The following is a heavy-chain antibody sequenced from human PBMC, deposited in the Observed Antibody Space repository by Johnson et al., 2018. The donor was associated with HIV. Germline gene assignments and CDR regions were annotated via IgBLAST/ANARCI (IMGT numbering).Heavy chain of an antibody. CDR2: MSSSGSTI. J-gene: IGHJ3*02. CDR1: GFTFDDFG. D-gene: IGHD2-15*01. Sequence: VQLVESGGGVVQPGRSLRLSCAASGFTFDDFGMNWVRQAPGKGLEWVSYMSSSGSTIYNADSVKGRFTISRDNSKNTLYLQMNSLRAEDTAVYYCARDRGGGTEAGAFDIWGQGTMVTVSS. CDR3: ARDRGGGTEAGAFDI. V-gene: IGHV3-48*01.